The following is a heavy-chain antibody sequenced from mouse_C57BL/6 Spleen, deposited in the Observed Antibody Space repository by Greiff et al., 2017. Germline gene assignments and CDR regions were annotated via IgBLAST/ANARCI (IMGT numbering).Heavy chain of an antibody. J-gene: IGHJ2*01. CDR2: IYPGSGST. D-gene: IGHD2-4*01. CDR1: GYTFTSYW. V-gene: IGHV1-55*01. CDR3: ARGGHYDYTGTAFDD. Sequence: QVQLKQPGAELVKPGASVKMSCKASGYTFTSYWITWVTQRPGQGLEWIGDIYPGSGSTNYNEKFKSKATLTVDTSSSTAYMQLSSLTSEDSAVYYCARGGHYDYTGTAFDDWGQGTTLTVSS.